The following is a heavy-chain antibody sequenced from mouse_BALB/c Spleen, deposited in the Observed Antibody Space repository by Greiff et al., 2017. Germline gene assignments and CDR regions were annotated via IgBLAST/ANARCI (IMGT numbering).Heavy chain of an antibody. CDR1: GFTFSSYT. J-gene: IGHJ2*01. V-gene: IGHV5-12-2*01. Sequence: EVQLVESGGGLVQPGGSLKLSCAASGFTFSSYTMSWVRQTPEKRLEWVAYISNGGGSTYYPDTVKGRFTISRDNAKNTLYLQMSSLKSEDTAMYYCARRNRYDFYYFDYWGQGTTLTVSS. CDR3: ARRNRYDFYYFDY. D-gene: IGHD2-14*01. CDR2: ISNGGGST.